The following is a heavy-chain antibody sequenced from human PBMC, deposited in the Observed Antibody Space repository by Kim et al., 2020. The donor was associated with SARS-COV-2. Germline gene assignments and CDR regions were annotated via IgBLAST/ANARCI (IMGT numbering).Heavy chain of an antibody. J-gene: IGHJ6*02. CDR3: ATLGYDSSGYHYYGMDV. CDR2: FDPEDGET. V-gene: IGHV1-24*01. Sequence: ASVKVSCKVSGYTLTELSMHWVRQAPGKGLEWMGGFDPEDGETIYAQKFQGRVTMTEDTSTDTAYMELSSLRSEDTAVYYCATLGYDSSGYHYYGMDVWGQGTTVTVSS. D-gene: IGHD3-22*01. CDR1: GYTLTELS.